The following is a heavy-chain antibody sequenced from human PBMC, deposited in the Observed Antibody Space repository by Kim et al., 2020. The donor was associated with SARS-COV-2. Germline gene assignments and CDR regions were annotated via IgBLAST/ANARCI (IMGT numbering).Heavy chain of an antibody. Sequence: SETLSLICTVSGGSFNTLTHYWGWLRQSPQKGLEWIGSVYYTGSAYYHPSLKSRVTISVDASKGQFSLRLSSVTAADTAVYYCARGDWFGESEGSWFDP. CDR3: ARGDWFGESEGSWFDP. J-gene: IGHJ5*02. V-gene: IGHV4-39*02. D-gene: IGHD3-10*01. CDR2: VYYTGSA. CDR1: GGSFNTLTHY.